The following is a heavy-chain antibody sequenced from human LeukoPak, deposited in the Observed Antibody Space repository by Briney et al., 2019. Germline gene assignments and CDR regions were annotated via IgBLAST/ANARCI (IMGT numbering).Heavy chain of an antibody. V-gene: IGHV3-11*04. CDR3: ARDRIPGAFSYGYGFSDTGV. Sequence: GGSLRLSCEASGFTFSDYYMTWVRQAPGKGLEWVSYIGTSGSTVDYADSVKGRFTISTDNAQNSMYLQMNSLRAEDTAVYYCARDRIPGAFSYGYGFSDTGVWGKGNTVTVSS. D-gene: IGHD5-18*01. CDR2: IGTSGSTV. CDR1: GFTFSDYY. J-gene: IGHJ6*03.